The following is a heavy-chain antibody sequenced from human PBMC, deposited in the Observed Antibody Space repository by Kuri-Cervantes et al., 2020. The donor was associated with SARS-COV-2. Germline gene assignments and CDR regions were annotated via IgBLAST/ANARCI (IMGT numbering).Heavy chain of an antibody. D-gene: IGHD2-2*02. CDR1: GYTLTELS. Sequence: ASVKVSCKVSGYTLTELSMHWVRQAPGKGLEWMGGFDPEDGETIYAQKFQGRVTMTEDTSTDTAYMELSSLRSEDTAVYYCATGFVVVPAAIGGDYYYGMDVWGKGTTVTVSS. V-gene: IGHV1-24*01. CDR2: FDPEDGET. CDR3: ATGFVVVPAAIGGDYYYGMDV. J-gene: IGHJ6*04.